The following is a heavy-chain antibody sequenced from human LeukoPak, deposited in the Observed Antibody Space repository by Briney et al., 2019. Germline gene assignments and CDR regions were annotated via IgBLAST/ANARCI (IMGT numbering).Heavy chain of an antibody. Sequence: GGSLRLSCAASGFTLSSYSMNWVRQAPGKELEWVSSISSSSSYIYYADSVKGRFTISRDNAKNSLYVQMDSLRAEDTAVYYCARGDSSGYVCDYWGQGTLVTVSS. CDR2: ISSSSSYI. CDR1: GFTLSSYS. V-gene: IGHV3-21*06. D-gene: IGHD3-22*01. CDR3: ARGDSSGYVCDY. J-gene: IGHJ4*02.